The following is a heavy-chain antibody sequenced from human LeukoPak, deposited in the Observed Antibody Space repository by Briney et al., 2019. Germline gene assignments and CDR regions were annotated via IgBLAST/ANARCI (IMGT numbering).Heavy chain of an antibody. Sequence: SETLSLTCAVSGYSISSGYYWGWIRQPPGKGLEWIGSIYHSGSTYYNPSLKSRVTISVDTSKNQFSLKLSSVTAADTAVYYCARGSTTVTEARNAFYYYYMDVWGKGTTVTVSS. CDR1: GYSISSGYY. V-gene: IGHV4-38-2*01. D-gene: IGHD4-11*01. J-gene: IGHJ6*03. CDR2: IYHSGST. CDR3: ARGSTTVTEARNAFYYYYMDV.